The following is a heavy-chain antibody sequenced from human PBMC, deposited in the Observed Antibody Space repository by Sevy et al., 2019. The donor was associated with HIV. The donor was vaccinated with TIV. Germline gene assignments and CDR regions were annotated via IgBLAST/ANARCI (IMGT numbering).Heavy chain of an antibody. CDR3: AREKSCGGACYHFDY. Sequence: GGSLRLSCVASGFTFDDYGMSWVRQVPGKGLEWVSSIIWNGGSKTYADSVKGRFIISRDNGKNSLYLQMNSLRAEDTALYFCAREKSCGGACYHFDYWGQGILVTVSS. D-gene: IGHD2-21*02. CDR1: GFTFDDYG. V-gene: IGHV3-20*04. CDR2: IIWNGGSK. J-gene: IGHJ4*02.